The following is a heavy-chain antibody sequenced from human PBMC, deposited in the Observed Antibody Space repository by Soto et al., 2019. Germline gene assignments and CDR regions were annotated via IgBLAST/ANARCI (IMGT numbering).Heavy chain of an antibody. V-gene: IGHV4-34*01. Sequence: PSETLSLTCAVYGGSFSGYYWSWIRQPPGKGLEWIGEINHSGSTNYNPSLKSRVTISVDTSKNQFSLKLSSVTAADTAVYYCARVPRGDFWSGYYFDYWGQGSLVTVSS. CDR2: INHSGST. J-gene: IGHJ4*02. D-gene: IGHD3-3*01. CDR1: GGSFSGYY. CDR3: ARVPRGDFWSGYYFDY.